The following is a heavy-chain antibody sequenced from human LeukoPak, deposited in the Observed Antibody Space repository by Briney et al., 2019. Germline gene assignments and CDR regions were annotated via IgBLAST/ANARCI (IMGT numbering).Heavy chain of an antibody. Sequence: GESLKISCKGSGYSFTSYWISWVRQMPGKGLEWMGRIDPSDSYTNYSPSLQGHVNISADKSISIAFLQWSSLKASDTAIYYCARELLGIQVAYWGQGTLVTVSS. V-gene: IGHV5-10-1*01. CDR1: GYSFTSYW. CDR2: IDPSDSYT. D-gene: IGHD1-26*01. CDR3: ARELLGIQVAY. J-gene: IGHJ4*02.